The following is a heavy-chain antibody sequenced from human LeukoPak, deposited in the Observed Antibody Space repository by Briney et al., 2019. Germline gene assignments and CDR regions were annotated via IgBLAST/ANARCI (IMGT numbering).Heavy chain of an antibody. D-gene: IGHD3-10*02. CDR3: AELGITMIGGV. V-gene: IGHV3-7*01. CDR1: GLTFHTYW. J-gene: IGHJ6*04. Sequence: GGSLRLSCAVSGLTFHTYWMTWVRQAPGKGLEWVANINQDGSEKNYVDSVKGRFTISRDNAKNSLYLQMNSLRAEDTAVYYCAELGITMIGGVWGKGTTVTISS. CDR2: INQDGSEK.